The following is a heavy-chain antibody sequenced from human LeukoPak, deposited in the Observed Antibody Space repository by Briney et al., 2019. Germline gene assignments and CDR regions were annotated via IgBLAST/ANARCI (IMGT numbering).Heavy chain of an antibody. CDR3: ARASGTNAGYVQVDY. CDR1: GFTFSNYW. J-gene: IGHJ4*02. V-gene: IGHV3-74*01. Sequence: PGGSLRLSCAASGFTFSNYWMHWVRQGPGKGLVWVSRINSDGTSTTYAESEKGRFTISRDNAKNTLHLQIDSLRAEDTAMYYCARASGTNAGYVQVDYWGQGTLVTVSS. D-gene: IGHD3-9*01. CDR2: INSDGTST.